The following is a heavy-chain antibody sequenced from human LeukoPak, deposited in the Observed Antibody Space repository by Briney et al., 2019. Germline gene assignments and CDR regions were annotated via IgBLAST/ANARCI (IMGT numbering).Heavy chain of an antibody. CDR2: ISSSSSYI. J-gene: IGHJ1*01. V-gene: IGHV3-21*06. CDR1: GFPFSSYS. CDR3: ARTIFGVVPYFQH. D-gene: IGHD3-3*01. Sequence: PGGSLRLSCAASGFPFSSYSMSWVRQAPGKGLEWVSSISSSSSYIFYADSVRGRFTISRDNAKNSLYLQMNSLRAEDTAVYYCARTIFGVVPYFQHWGQGTLVTVSS.